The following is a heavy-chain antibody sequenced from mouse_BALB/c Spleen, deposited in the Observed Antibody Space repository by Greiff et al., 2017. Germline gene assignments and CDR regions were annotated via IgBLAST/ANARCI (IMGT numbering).Heavy chain of an antibody. Sequence: SVKGRFTISRDNARNILYLQMSSLRSEDTAMYYCARVTTVVAGYWYFDVWGAGTTVTVSS. D-gene: IGHD1-1*01. V-gene: IGHV5-6-5*01. J-gene: IGHJ1*01. CDR3: ARVTTVVAGYWYFDV.